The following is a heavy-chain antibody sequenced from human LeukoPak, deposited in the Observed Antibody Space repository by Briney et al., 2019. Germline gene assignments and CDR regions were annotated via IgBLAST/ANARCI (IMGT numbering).Heavy chain of an antibody. CDR3: ARGLNAAGPGNF. CDR1: GYSISSGYY. CDR2: IYHSGST. J-gene: IGHJ4*02. D-gene: IGHD6-13*01. V-gene: IGHV4-38-2*02. Sequence: SETLSLTCSVSGYSISSGYYWGWIRQPPGKGLEWVGNIYHSGSTYYNPSLKSRVSMSVDRSKNQFSLKLTSVTAADTAVYYCARGLNAAGPGNFWGQGTLVTVSS.